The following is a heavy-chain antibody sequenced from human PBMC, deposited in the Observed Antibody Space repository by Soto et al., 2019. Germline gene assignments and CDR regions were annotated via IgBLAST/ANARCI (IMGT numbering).Heavy chain of an antibody. CDR2: INNSTSYI. J-gene: IGHJ6*03. CDR1: GFTFSSYN. Sequence: GGSLRLSCAASGFTFSSYNMNWVRQAPGKRLEWVSSINNSTSYIYYADSVKGQFTISRDNAKNSLYLQMNSLRAEDTAVYYCARGGLPENYSYYYYMDVWGKGTTVTVSS. V-gene: IGHV3-21*01. CDR3: ARGGLPENYSYYYYMDV.